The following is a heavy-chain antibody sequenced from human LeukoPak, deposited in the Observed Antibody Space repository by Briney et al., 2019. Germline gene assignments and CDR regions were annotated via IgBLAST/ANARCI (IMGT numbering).Heavy chain of an antibody. V-gene: IGHV3-30*18. Sequence: SLRLSCAASGFTFTNVGMHWVRQAPGKGLEWVAVIYYDGTNYYADSVKGRFTISRDNSKNTLYLQMNSMRDEDTAVYYCAKQWSGGVMPDAFDIWGQGTMVTVSS. D-gene: IGHD3-16*01. CDR2: IYYDGTN. CDR1: GFTFTNVG. J-gene: IGHJ3*02. CDR3: AKQWSGGVMPDAFDI.